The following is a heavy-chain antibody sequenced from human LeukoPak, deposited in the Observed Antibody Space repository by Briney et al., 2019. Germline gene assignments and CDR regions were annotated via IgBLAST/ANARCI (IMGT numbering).Heavy chain of an antibody. V-gene: IGHV3-11*04. J-gene: IGHJ4*02. Sequence: GGSLRLSCEASGFTFSDPYMSWIRQAPGKGLECLSYISGSGTDINYADSVRGRFSISRDNAKNLLYLQMNDLRVEDTAVYYCARTARHLDYWGQGTLVTVSS. CDR2: ISGSGTDI. CDR1: GFTFSDPY. CDR3: ARTARHLDY. D-gene: IGHD5-18*01.